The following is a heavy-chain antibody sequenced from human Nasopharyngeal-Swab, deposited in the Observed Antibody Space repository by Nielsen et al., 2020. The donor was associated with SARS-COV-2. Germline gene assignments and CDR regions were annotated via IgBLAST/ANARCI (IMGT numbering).Heavy chain of an antibody. CDR2: IVRGDSYT. CDR1: SYSFTSYW. CDR3: AIPTVTTDY. V-gene: IGHV5-10-1*01. J-gene: IGHJ4*02. Sequence: FRGSSYSFTSYWLRWVRQMPGKDLEWMGRIVRGDSYTNYSPSFQGHVTITADKSISTAYLQWSSLKTSDTAMYYCAIPTVTTDYWCQGTLVTVSS. D-gene: IGHD4-17*01.